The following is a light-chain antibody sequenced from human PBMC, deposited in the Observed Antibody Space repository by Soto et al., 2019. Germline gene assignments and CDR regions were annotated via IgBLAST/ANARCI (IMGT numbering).Light chain of an antibody. CDR1: QSVSTY. V-gene: IGKV3-11*01. CDR2: DVS. J-gene: IGKJ4*01. Sequence: EIVLTQSPATLSLSPGERATLSCRASQSVSTYLAWYQQKPGQAPRLLIYDVSNRATGIPARFRGSGSGTDFTLTISSLEPEDFAVYYCQQRSNWPLTFGGGTKVEIK. CDR3: QQRSNWPLT.